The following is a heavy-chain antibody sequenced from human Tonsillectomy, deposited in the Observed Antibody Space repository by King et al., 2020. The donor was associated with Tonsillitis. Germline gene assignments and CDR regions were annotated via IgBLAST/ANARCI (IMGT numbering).Heavy chain of an antibody. CDR1: GGSMITTDYY. Sequence: LQLQESGPGLVKPSETLSLTCTVSGGSMITTDYYWGWMRQPPGKGLEWIGSVFYSGDAYYNPSLKSRVSISVDTSKSQFSLKLTSLTAAGTAVYYCARQGGRGYDILTGYPIEYWGQGTLVTVSS. CDR3: ARQGGRGYDILTGYPIEY. J-gene: IGHJ4*02. D-gene: IGHD3-9*01. V-gene: IGHV4-39*07. CDR2: VFYSGDA.